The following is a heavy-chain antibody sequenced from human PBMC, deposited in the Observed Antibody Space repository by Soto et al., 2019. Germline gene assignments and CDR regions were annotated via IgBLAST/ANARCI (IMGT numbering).Heavy chain of an antibody. CDR1: GGTFSSYA. CDR2: IIPIFGTA. CDR3: ARDFTIFGVVPHWFDP. Sequence: SVKVSCKASGGTFSSYAISWVRQAPGQGLEWMGGIIPIFGTANYAQKFQGRVTITADESTSTAYMELSSLRSEDTAVYYCARDFTIFGVVPHWFDPWSQGTLVTVSS. V-gene: IGHV1-69*13. D-gene: IGHD3-3*01. J-gene: IGHJ5*02.